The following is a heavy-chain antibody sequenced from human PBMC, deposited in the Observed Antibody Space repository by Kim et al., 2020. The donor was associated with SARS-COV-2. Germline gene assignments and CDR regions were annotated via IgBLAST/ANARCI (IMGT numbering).Heavy chain of an antibody. D-gene: IGHD3-22*01. CDR2: IYYSGNT. CDR1: GGSIRSSSYY. CDR3: ARPLGGESSGYYLPGYFQD. V-gene: IGHV4-39*01. Sequence: SETLSLTCSVSGGSIRSSSYYWGWIRQPPGKGLEWIGSIYYSGNTYSNPSLKSRVTISVDTSKNQFSLKLSSVTAADTAVYYCARPLGGESSGYYLPGYFQDWGQGTLVSVSS. J-gene: IGHJ1*01.